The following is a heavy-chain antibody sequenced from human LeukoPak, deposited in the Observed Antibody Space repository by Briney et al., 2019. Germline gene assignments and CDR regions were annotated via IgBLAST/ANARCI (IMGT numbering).Heavy chain of an antibody. D-gene: IGHD2-21*02. V-gene: IGHV3-21*01. Sequence: GGSLRLSCAASGFTFSSYSMNWVRQAPGKGLEWVSSISSSSSYIYYADSVKGRFTISRDNAKNSLYLQMNSLRAEDTAVYCCAVSKSDAPDYWGQGTLVTVSS. CDR1: GFTFSSYS. CDR3: AVSKSDAPDY. CDR2: ISSSSSYI. J-gene: IGHJ4*02.